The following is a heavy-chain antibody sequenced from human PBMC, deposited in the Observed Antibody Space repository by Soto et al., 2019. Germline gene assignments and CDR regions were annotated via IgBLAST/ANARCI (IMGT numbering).Heavy chain of an antibody. V-gene: IGHV1-3*01. CDR2: INAGNGNT. Sequence: ASVKVSCKASGYTFTSYAMHWVRQAPGQRLEWMGWINAGNGNTKYSQKFQGRVTITRDTSSSTAYMELSSLSSADTAVYYCARVGSSGWYGEYFDYWGQGTLVTVSS. D-gene: IGHD6-19*01. CDR3: ARVGSSGWYGEYFDY. J-gene: IGHJ4*02. CDR1: GYTFTSYA.